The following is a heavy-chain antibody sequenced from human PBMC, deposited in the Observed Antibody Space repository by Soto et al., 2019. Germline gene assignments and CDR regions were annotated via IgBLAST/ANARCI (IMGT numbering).Heavy chain of an antibody. V-gene: IGHV4-59*01. Sequence: LSLTCTVSGGSISSYYWSWIRQPPGKGLEWIGYIYYSGSTNYNPSLKSRVTISVDTSKNQFSLKLSSVTAADTAMYYCARNYYDSSGYYYRVVDYWGQGTLVTVSS. CDR2: IYYSGST. D-gene: IGHD3-22*01. CDR1: GGSISSYY. CDR3: ARNYYDSSGYYYRVVDY. J-gene: IGHJ4*02.